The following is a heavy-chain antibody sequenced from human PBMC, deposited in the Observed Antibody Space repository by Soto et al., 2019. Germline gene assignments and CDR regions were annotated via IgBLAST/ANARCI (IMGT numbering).Heavy chain of an antibody. CDR1: GYVFINYG. Sequence: GASVKVSCKASGYVFINYGISWVRQAPGQGLEWMGWISRHNGNTNCAQKFQGRITMTTDASTSTAYMELRSLRSDDTAVYYCARDLDGSGSYYTDFWGQGTLVTVSS. D-gene: IGHD3-10*01. V-gene: IGHV1-18*01. CDR2: ISRHNGNT. CDR3: ARDLDGSGSYYTDF. J-gene: IGHJ4*02.